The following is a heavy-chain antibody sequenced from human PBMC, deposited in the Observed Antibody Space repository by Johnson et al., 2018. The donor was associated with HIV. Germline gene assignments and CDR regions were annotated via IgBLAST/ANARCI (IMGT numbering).Heavy chain of an antibody. CDR1: GFTFSSYG. D-gene: IGHD3-22*01. CDR3: ARASGMTMIVVGYAFDI. V-gene: IGHV3-30*02. Sequence: QVQLVESGGGVVQPGGSLRLSYAASGFTFSSYGMHWVRQAPGKGLEWVAFIRYDGSNKYYADSVKGRFTISRDNSKNTLYLQMNSLRAEDTAVYYGARASGMTMIVVGYAFDIWGQGTMVTVSS. J-gene: IGHJ3*02. CDR2: IRYDGSNK.